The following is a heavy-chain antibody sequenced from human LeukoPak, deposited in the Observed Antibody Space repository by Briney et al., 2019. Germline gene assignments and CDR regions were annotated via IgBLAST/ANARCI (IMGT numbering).Heavy chain of an antibody. CDR2: ISGSSSYI. V-gene: IGHV3-21*01. CDR3: ARDPYSSGWYKDAFDI. J-gene: IGHJ3*02. CDR1: GFTFSSYS. Sequence: GGSLRLSCAASGFTFSSYSMNWVRQAPRKGLEWVSSISGSSSYINYADSVKGRFTISRDNAQNSLFLQLNSLRAEDTAVYYCARDPYSSGWYKDAFDIWGQGTMVTVSS. D-gene: IGHD6-19*01.